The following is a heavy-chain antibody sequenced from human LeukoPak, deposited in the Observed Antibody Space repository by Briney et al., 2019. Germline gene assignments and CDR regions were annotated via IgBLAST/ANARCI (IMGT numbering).Heavy chain of an antibody. V-gene: IGHV4-39*01. J-gene: IGHJ3*02. CDR2: IYYSGST. CDR3: ARTWMDAFDI. Sequence: SETLSLTCTVSGGSISSSSYYWGWIRQPPGKGLEWIGSIYYSGSTYYNPSLKSRVTISVDTSKNQFSLKLSSVPAADTAVYYCARTWMDAFDIWGQGTMVTVSS. D-gene: IGHD2-2*03. CDR1: GGSISSSSYY.